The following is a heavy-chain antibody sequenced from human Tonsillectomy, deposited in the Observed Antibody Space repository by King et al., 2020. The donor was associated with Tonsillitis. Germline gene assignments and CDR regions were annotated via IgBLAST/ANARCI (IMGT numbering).Heavy chain of an antibody. D-gene: IGHD6-19*01. J-gene: IGHJ4*02. CDR2: IDPSDSYP. CDR3: ARMDTSGWYYFDY. Sequence: VQLVESGAEVKKPGESLRISYTGSEYSFTSYWINWVRQMPGKGLEWMGRIDPSDSYPNYSPSFEGHVTISADKSISTAYLQWSSPKASDTAMYYCARMDTSGWYYFDYWGQGTLVTVSS. V-gene: IGHV5-10-1*03. CDR1: EYSFTSYW.